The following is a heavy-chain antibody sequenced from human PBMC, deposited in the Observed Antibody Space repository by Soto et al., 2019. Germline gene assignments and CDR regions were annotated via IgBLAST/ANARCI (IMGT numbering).Heavy chain of an antibody. CDR2: ISDDGSTT. J-gene: IGHJ3*01. CDR1: GFTFSNYY. D-gene: IGHD2-2*01. Sequence: GGSLRLSCAGSGFTFSNYYMHWVRQGPGKGLMWVSRISDDGSTTDYADSVKGRFTITRDNAKNTLFLQMNSLTAEDTAVYYCARVADSGCYGCTFEDWSPGTMVTVSS. CDR3: ARVADSGCYGCTFED. V-gene: IGHV3-74*01.